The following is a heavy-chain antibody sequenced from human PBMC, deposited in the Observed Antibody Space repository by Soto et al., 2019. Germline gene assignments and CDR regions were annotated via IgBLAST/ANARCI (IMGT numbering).Heavy chain of an antibody. D-gene: IGHD2-2*01. CDR1: GFTFSSYG. V-gene: IGHV3-30*03. CDR3: ATSFVVPARGALDY. J-gene: IGHJ4*02. Sequence: QVQLVESGGGVVQPGRSLRLSCAASGFTFSSYGMHWVRQAPGKGLEWVAVISYDGSNKYYADSVKGRFTISRDNSKNTLYLQMNSLRAEDTAVYYCATSFVVPARGALDYWGQGTLVTVSS. CDR2: ISYDGSNK.